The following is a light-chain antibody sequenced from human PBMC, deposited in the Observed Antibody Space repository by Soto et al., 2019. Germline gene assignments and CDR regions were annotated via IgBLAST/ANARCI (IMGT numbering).Light chain of an antibody. Sequence: QSVLTQPPSVSGAPGQRVTISCTGSRSNIGAGYDVHWYQQLPGTAPKLLIYGNNNRPSGVPDRFSGSKSATSASLAITGLQAEDEADYYRQSYDSSLSGYVVFGGGTKLTVL. V-gene: IGLV1-40*01. CDR1: RSNIGAGYD. CDR3: QSYDSSLSGYVV. CDR2: GNN. J-gene: IGLJ2*01.